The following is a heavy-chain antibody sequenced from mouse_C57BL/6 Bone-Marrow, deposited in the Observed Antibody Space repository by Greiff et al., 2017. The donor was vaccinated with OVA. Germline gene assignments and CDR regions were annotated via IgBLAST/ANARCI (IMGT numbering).Heavy chain of an antibody. V-gene: IGHV5-4*03. CDR2: ISDGGSYT. CDR1: GFTFSSYA. D-gene: IGHD1-1*01. J-gene: IGHJ2*01. Sequence: EVMLVESGGGLVKPGGSLKLSCAASGFTFSSYAMSWVRQTPEKRLEWVATISDGGSYTYYPDNVKGRFTISRDNAKNNLYLQMSHLKSEDTAMYYCARGGYYGSWGQGTTLTVSS. CDR3: ARGGYYGS.